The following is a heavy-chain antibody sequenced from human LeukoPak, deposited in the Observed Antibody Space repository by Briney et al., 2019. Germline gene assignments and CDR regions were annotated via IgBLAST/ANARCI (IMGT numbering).Heavy chain of an antibody. D-gene: IGHD2-2*01. CDR1: GFTFSSYG. CDR3: AKDLRYCSGTSCYEASGMDV. CDR2: ISYDGSDK. V-gene: IGHV3-30*18. Sequence: PGGSLRLSCAASGFTFSSYGMHWVRQAPGKGLEWVASISYDGSDKYYSDSVKARFTISHDNSETTLSLQMNSLRAEDTAVFFCAKDLRYCSGTSCYEASGMDVWGQGTTVTVSS. J-gene: IGHJ6*02.